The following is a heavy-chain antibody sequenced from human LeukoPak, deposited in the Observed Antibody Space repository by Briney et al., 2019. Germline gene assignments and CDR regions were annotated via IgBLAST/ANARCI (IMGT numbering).Heavy chain of an antibody. J-gene: IGHJ4*02. Sequence: GGSLRLSCAASGFTFTYSAMTWVRQAPGKGLEWVSGISDSGGCTYYADSVKGRFTTSRDSSKNTLYLQMNSLRPEDTAIYYCAKGSRVFDYWGQGTLVTVSS. CDR3: AKGSRVFDY. V-gene: IGHV3-23*01. CDR2: ISDSGGCT. D-gene: IGHD2-2*01. CDR1: GFTFTYSA.